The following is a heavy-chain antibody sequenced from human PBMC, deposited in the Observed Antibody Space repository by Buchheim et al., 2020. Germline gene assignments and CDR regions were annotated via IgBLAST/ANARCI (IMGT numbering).Heavy chain of an antibody. CDR1: GGSISSYY. CDR3: ARENSGSYRSAVEYFDY. J-gene: IGHJ4*02. Sequence: QVQLQESGPGLVKPSETLSLTCTVSGGSISSYYWSWIRQPPGKGLEWIGYIYYSGSTNYNPSLKSRVTISVDTSKNQFSLKLSSVTAADTAVYYCARENSGSYRSAVEYFDYWGQGTL. D-gene: IGHD1-26*01. V-gene: IGHV4-59*01. CDR2: IYYSGST.